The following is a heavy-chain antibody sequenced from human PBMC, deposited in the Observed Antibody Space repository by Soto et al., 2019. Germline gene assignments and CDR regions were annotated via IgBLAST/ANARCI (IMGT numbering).Heavy chain of an antibody. D-gene: IGHD3-16*01. CDR3: AKGWDSEYDYIWGSHKFDAFDI. Sequence: GGSLRLSCAASGFTFSSYAMSWVRQAPGKGLEWVSAISGSGGSTYYADSVKGRFTISRDNSKNTLYLQMNSLRAEDTAVYYCAKGWDSEYDYIWGSHKFDAFDIWGQGTMVTVSS. J-gene: IGHJ3*02. CDR2: ISGSGGST. V-gene: IGHV3-23*01. CDR1: GFTFSSYA.